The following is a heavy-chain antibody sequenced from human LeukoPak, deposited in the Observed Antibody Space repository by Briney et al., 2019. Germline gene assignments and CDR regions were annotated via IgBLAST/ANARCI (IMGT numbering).Heavy chain of an antibody. V-gene: IGHV4-4*02. CDR3: ARAKLIWFGELSLYYYYYGMDV. Sequence: SGTLSLTCAVSGGSISSSNWWSWVRKPPGKGLEWIGEIYHSGSTNYNPSLKSRVTISVDKSKNQFSLKLSSVTAADTAVYYCARAKLIWFGELSLYYYYYGMDVWGKGTTVTVSS. D-gene: IGHD3-10*01. CDR1: GGSISSSNW. CDR2: IYHSGST. J-gene: IGHJ6*04.